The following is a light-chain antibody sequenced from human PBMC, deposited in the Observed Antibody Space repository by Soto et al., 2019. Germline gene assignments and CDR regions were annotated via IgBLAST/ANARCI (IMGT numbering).Light chain of an antibody. CDR1: QDINNW. Sequence: DIQVTQAPSSVSASVGDRVTITCRASQDINNWLAWYQQKPGKAPKLLIYTTSNLQSGVPSRFSGSGSGTDFTLTISSLQPEDFATYYCQQANSFPLTFGGGTKVEIK. J-gene: IGKJ4*01. V-gene: IGKV1D-12*01. CDR3: QQANSFPLT. CDR2: TTS.